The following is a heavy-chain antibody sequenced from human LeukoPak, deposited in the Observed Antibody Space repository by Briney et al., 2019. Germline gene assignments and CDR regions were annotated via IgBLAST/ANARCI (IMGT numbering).Heavy chain of an antibody. CDR2: ISDDGSNK. CDR1: GVTFSTYG. Sequence: PGGSLRLSCAASGVTFSTYGMHWVRQAPGKGLEWVAVISDDGSNKYYADSVKGRFTISRDNSKNTLYLQMNSLRSDDTAVYYCGRGDTARVGGGGDYWGQGTLVTVS. V-gene: IGHV3-30*03. D-gene: IGHD5-18*01. J-gene: IGHJ4*02. CDR3: GRGDTARVGGGGDY.